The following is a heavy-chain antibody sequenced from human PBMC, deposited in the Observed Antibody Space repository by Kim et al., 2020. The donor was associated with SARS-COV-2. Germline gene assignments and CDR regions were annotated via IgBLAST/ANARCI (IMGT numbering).Heavy chain of an antibody. J-gene: IGHJ4*01. CDR1: GFTFSNFG. CDR3: ARTTDYYSSGNYYYFDY. V-gene: IGHV3-33*01. D-gene: IGHD3-22*01. Sequence: GGSLRLSCAASGFTFSNFGMYWVRQAPGKGLEWVAAIWYDGSNTYYADSIKGRFTISRDNSKNTLNLQMNSLRVEDTAVYYCARTTDYYSSGNYYYFDY. CDR2: IWYDGSNT.